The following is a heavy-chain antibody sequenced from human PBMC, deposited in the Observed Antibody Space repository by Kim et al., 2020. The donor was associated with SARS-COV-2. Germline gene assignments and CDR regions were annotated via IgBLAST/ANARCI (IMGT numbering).Heavy chain of an antibody. J-gene: IGHJ3*02. Sequence: ASVKVSCKASGYTFTSYAMNWVRQAPGQRLEWMGWINAGNGNTKYSQKFQGRVTITRDTSASTAYMELSSLRSEDTAVYYCARAGTVRSGATDALDIWGQGTMVTVSS. CDR1: GYTFTSYA. CDR3: ARAGTVRSGATDALDI. D-gene: IGHD2-15*01. CDR2: INAGNGNT. V-gene: IGHV1-3*01.